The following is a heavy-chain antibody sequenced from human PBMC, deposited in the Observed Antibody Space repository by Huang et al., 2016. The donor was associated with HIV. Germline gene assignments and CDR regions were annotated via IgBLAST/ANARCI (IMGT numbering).Heavy chain of an antibody. V-gene: IGHV4-39*01. D-gene: IGHD2-2*01. CDR3: VSGEYGKNAYDI. CDR1: GGSITSSNHY. Sequence: QLHLQQSGPGLVRPSETLSLICTVSGGSITSSNHYWGWIRQTPGKGLEWIGNFYYSGDAYYTPSLKNRVSISIDTSKSQFSLRLSSVIATDTAVYYCVSGEYGKNAYDIWGQGTVVTVSA. J-gene: IGHJ3*02. CDR2: FYYSGDA.